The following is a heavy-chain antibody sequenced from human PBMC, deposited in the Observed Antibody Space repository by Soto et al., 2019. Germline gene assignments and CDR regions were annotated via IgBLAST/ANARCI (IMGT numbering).Heavy chain of an antibody. CDR1: GFTFSSYW. J-gene: IGHJ4*02. D-gene: IGHD6-13*01. CDR3: ARPYSSSRLPLFDY. Sequence: EVPLVESGGGLVQPGGSLRLSCAASGFTFSSYWMSWVRQAPGKGLEWVANIKQDGSEKYYVDSVKGRFTISRDNAKNSLYLQMNSLRAEDTAVYYCARPYSSSRLPLFDYWGQGTLVTVSS. V-gene: IGHV3-7*01. CDR2: IKQDGSEK.